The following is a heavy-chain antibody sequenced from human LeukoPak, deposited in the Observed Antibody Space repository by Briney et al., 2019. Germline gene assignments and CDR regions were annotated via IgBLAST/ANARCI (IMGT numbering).Heavy chain of an antibody. CDR2: ISSSSSYI. D-gene: IGHD6-13*01. CDR1: GFTFSSYS. V-gene: IGHV3-21*01. Sequence: GGSLRLSCAASGFTFSSYSMNWVRQAPGKGLEWVSSISSSSSYIYYADSVKGRFTISRDNAKNSLYLQMNSLRAEDTAVYYCARVRAGKPPIYGMDVWGQGTTVTVSS. J-gene: IGHJ6*02. CDR3: ARVRAGKPPIYGMDV.